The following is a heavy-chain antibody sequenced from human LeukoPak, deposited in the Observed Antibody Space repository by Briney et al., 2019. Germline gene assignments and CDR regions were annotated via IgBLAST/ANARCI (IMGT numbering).Heavy chain of an antibody. CDR2: ISLTGLT. CDR3: SRENGAFSPFGY. Sequence: PSEALSLTCGVSGGSISNTNWWSWVRQPPGQGLEWIGEISLTGLTHYNPSLESRVTVSLDKSKNQLSLNLTSVTAADTAVYYCSRENGAFSPFGYWGQGTLVTVLS. CDR1: GGSISNTNW. J-gene: IGHJ4*02. D-gene: IGHD2-8*01. V-gene: IGHV4-4*02.